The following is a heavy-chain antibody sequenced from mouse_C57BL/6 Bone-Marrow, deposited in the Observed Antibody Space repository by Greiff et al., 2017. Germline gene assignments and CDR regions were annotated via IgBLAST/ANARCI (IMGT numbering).Heavy chain of an antibody. D-gene: IGHD2-4*01. Sequence: VQRVESGPELVKPGASVKISCKASGYSFTSYYIHWVKQRPGQGLEWIGWIYPGSGNTKYNEKFKGKATLTADTSSSTAYMQLSSLTSEDSAVYYCARYDYEDYWGQGTTLTVSS. CDR2: IYPGSGNT. V-gene: IGHV1-66*01. CDR3: ARYDYEDY. CDR1: GYSFTSYY. J-gene: IGHJ2*01.